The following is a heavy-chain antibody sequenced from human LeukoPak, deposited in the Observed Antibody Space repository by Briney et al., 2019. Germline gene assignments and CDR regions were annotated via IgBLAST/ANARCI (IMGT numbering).Heavy chain of an antibody. J-gene: IGHJ4*02. CDR2: VYTGGTT. CDR1: GLTVSSNY. CDR3: AREGYDRALDY. V-gene: IGHV3-53*01. D-gene: IGHD3-3*01. Sequence: PGGSLRLSCAASGLTVSSNYMAWVRQVPGEGLEWVSVVYTGGTTYYADSVKGRFTVFSDNSKNTLYLQMNSLRAEDTAMYYCAREGYDRALDYWGQGTLVIVSS.